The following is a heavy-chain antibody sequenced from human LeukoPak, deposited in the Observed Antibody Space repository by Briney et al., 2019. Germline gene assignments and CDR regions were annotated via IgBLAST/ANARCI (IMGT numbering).Heavy chain of an antibody. D-gene: IGHD3-16*01. CDR3: VRQMIRFWFDP. CDR2: INPDGSQK. Sequence: GGSLRLSCADSGFTFSLYWMTWVRQSPGKGLEWVADINPDGSQKYSVDSVKGRFTISRDNAKNSLFLQMNSLRAEDTAVYYCVRQMIRFWFDPWGQGTQVTVSS. CDR1: GFTFSLYW. V-gene: IGHV3-7*01. J-gene: IGHJ5*02.